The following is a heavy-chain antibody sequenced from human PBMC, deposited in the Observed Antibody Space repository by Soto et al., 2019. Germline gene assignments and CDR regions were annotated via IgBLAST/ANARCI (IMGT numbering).Heavy chain of an antibody. J-gene: IGHJ4*02. D-gene: IGHD5-12*01. CDR2: ITAGGFNT. Sequence: EVQLLESGGDLVQPGGSLRLSCVASGFTFSNDDLSWVRQASGKGLEWVSAITAGGFNTYYAYSVKGRFTISRDNSKNTLYLQMNSLRAEDTAVYYCAKNIGGFSGYANFDYWGQGTLVTVSS. CDR3: AKNIGGFSGYANFDY. V-gene: IGHV3-23*01. CDR1: GFTFSNDD.